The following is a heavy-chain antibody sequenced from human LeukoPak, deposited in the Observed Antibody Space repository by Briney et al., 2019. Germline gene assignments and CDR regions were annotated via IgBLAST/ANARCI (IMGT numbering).Heavy chain of an antibody. J-gene: IGHJ4*02. CDR1: GFTFTSHD. D-gene: IGHD3-10*01. CDR2: MNPNSGNT. Sequence: ASVKVSCKASGFTFTSHDYNWVRQATGQGLEWMGWMNPNSGNTGYAQKFQGRVTMTRDTSISTAYMELSSLSSEDTAVYYCATVRVYGSGSYYPAYFDYWGQGTLVTVSS. V-gene: IGHV1-8*01. CDR3: ATVRVYGSGSYYPAYFDY.